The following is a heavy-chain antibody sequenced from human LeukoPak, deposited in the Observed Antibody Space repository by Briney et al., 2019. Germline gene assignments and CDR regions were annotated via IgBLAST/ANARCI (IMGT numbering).Heavy chain of an antibody. Sequence: SETLSLTCTVSGGSISSYYWSWIRQPPGKGLEWIGYIYYSGSTNYNPSLKSRVTISVDTSKNQFSLKLSSVTAADTAVYYCARRRVVRGVISWFDPRGQGTLVTVSS. CDR3: ARRRVVRGVISWFDP. CDR2: IYYSGST. D-gene: IGHD3-10*01. J-gene: IGHJ5*02. V-gene: IGHV4-59*08. CDR1: GGSISSYY.